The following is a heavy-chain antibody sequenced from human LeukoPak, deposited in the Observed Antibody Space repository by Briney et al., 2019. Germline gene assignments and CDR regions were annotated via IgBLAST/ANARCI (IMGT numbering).Heavy chain of an antibody. CDR3: AREYCSTSSCYLKRWFDP. CDR1: AYTFTAYQ. V-gene: IGHV1-2*02. CDR2: VNPDSGGT. Sequence: GASVKVSFKSSAYTFTAYQIHWVRQAPGQGLEWMGWVNPDSGGTNYSQTFQDRVTMTRDTSISTAYMELSRLRSDDTAVYYCAREYCSTSSCYLKRWFDPWGQGTLVTVSS. J-gene: IGHJ5*02. D-gene: IGHD2-2*01.